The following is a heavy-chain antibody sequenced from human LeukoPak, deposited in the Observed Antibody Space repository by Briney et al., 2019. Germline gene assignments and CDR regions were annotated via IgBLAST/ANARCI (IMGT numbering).Heavy chain of an antibody. CDR1: GYRFTSDG. D-gene: IGHD4-23*01. CDR2: ISVNSGYT. Sequence: GASVKVSCKASGYRFTSDGIAWVRQAPGQGLEWMGWISVNSGYTNYAQKVQDRVTMTADTSTSTVYMELRSLRSDDTAIYYCARSREVTVSGPQFDYWGQGTLVTVSS. J-gene: IGHJ4*02. V-gene: IGHV1-18*01. CDR3: ARSREVTVSGPQFDY.